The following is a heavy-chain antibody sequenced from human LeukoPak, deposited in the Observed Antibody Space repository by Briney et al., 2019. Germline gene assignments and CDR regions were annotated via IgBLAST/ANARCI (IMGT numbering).Heavy chain of an antibody. CDR3: AREPVDYGSGTNWFDP. CDR2: ISAYNGNT. J-gene: IGHJ5*02. Sequence: ASVKVSCKASGYTFTSYGISWVRQAPGQGLEWMGWISAYNGNTNYAQKLQGRVTMTTDTSTSTAYMELRSLRSDDTAVYYCAREPVDYGSGTNWFDPWGQGTLVTVSS. CDR1: GYTFTSYG. V-gene: IGHV1-18*01. D-gene: IGHD3-10*01.